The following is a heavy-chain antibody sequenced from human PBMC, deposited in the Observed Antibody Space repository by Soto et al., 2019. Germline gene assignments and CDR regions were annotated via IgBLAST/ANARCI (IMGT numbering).Heavy chain of an antibody. J-gene: IGHJ6*02. CDR2: MNPNSGNT. V-gene: IGHV1-8*01. CDR3: ARGDYDFWSGYSRPYYYYGMDV. D-gene: IGHD3-3*01. CDR1: GYTFTSYD. Sequence: QVQLVQSGAEVKKPGASVKVSCKASGYTFTSYDINWVRQATGQGLEWMGWMNPNSGNTGYAQKFHGRVTMTRNTSISTAYMELSSRRSEDTAVYYCARGDYDFWSGYSRPYYYYGMDVCGQGTTVTVSS.